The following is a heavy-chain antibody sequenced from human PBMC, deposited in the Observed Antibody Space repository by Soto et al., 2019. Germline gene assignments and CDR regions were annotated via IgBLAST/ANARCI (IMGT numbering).Heavy chain of an antibody. Sequence: HPGGSLRLSCAASGFTFSSYGMHWVRQAPGKGLEWVAVIWYDGSNKYCADSVKGRFTISRDNSKNTLYLQMNSLRAEDTAVYYCARPRGDYGDSPTTRLGSYYYYMDVWGKGTTVTVSS. CDR2: IWYDGSNK. CDR1: GFTFSSYG. V-gene: IGHV3-33*01. CDR3: ARPRGDYGDSPTTRLGSYYYYMDV. J-gene: IGHJ6*03. D-gene: IGHD4-17*01.